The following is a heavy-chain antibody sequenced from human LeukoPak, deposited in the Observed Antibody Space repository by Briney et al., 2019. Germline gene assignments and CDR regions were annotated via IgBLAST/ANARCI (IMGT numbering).Heavy chain of an antibody. CDR2: IYYSGNT. Sequence: SETLSLTCTVSGGSISSTRNYWSWIRQPPGEELEWIGTIYYSGNTYYNPSLKSRVTISVDTSKNQFSLRLTSVTVADTAVYYCARGFYDSSGPLYYFYGMDVWGQGTTVTVYS. CDR3: ARGFYDSSGPLYYFYGMDV. V-gene: IGHV4-39*01. J-gene: IGHJ6*02. D-gene: IGHD3-22*01. CDR1: GGSISSTRNY.